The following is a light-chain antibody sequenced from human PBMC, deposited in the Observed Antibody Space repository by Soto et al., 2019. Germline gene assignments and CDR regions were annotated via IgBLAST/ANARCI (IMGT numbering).Light chain of an antibody. CDR2: GNT. CDR1: SSNIGAGYD. Sequence: QSVLTQPPSVSVAPGQRVTISCTGSSSNIGAGYDVHWYQQLPGRAPKLLIYGNTNRPSGVPDRFSGSKSGTSASLAITGLQAEDEADYYCLSFDSSLSVVFGGGTQLTVL. CDR3: LSFDSSLSVV. J-gene: IGLJ2*01. V-gene: IGLV1-40*01.